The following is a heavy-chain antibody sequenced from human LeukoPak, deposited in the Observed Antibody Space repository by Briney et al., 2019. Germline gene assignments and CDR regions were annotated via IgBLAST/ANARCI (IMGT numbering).Heavy chain of an antibody. Sequence: GASVKVSCKASGYTFTGYDMHWVRQGPGQGLEWVGRLNPNSGGTNYAQKFQGRVTMTRDTSISTAYMELSRLRSDDTAVYYCARVGGIQQGDYWGQGTLVTVSS. CDR2: LNPNSGGT. V-gene: IGHV1-2*06. CDR3: ARVGGIQQGDY. J-gene: IGHJ4*02. CDR1: GYTFTGYD. D-gene: IGHD5-18*01.